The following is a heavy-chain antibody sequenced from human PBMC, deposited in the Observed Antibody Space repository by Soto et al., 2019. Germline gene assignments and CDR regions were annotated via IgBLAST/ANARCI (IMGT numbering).Heavy chain of an antibody. CDR1: GGSMSSYY. J-gene: IGHJ4*02. Sequence: PSETLSLTCAVYGGSMSSYYWSWIRQPPGKGLEWIGYIYYSGSTNYNPSLKSRVTISVDTSKNQFSLKLSSVTAADTAVYYCARTVIAAAGIDFDYWGQGTLVTVSS. CDR3: ARTVIAAAGIDFDY. V-gene: IGHV4-59*01. CDR2: IYYSGST. D-gene: IGHD6-13*01.